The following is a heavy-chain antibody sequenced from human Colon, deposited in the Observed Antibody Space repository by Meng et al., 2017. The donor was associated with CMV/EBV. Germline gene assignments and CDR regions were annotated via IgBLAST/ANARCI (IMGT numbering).Heavy chain of an antibody. D-gene: IGHD2-21*02. J-gene: IGHJ4*02. CDR2: SSFDGRTE. Sequence: AASGFTFSSYSMHWVRQAPGKGLEWVAVSSFDGRTEYYADSVRGRFAISRDNSKDTLILQMNSLKTEDTAVYYCARSLVVVTSIPTYWGQGTLVTVSS. CDR1: GFTFSSYS. CDR3: ARSLVVVTSIPTY. V-gene: IGHV3-30*09.